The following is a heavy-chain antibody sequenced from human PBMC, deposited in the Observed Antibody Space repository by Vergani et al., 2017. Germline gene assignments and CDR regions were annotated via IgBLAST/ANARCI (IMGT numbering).Heavy chain of an antibody. CDR1: GGTFSSYA. J-gene: IGHJ5*02. CDR2: IIPIFGTA. Sequence: QVQLVQSGAEVKKPGSSVKVSCKASGGTFSSYAISWVRQAPGQGLEWMGGIIPIFGTANYAQKFQGRVTLTADESTSTAYMERSSLRSEDTAVYYCAGDRVVVVPAAPGGWFDPWGQGTLVTVSS. CDR3: AGDRVVVVPAAPGGWFDP. V-gene: IGHV1-69*01. D-gene: IGHD2-2*01.